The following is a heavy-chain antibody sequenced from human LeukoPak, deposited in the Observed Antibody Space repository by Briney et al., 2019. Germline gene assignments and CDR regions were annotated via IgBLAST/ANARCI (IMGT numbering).Heavy chain of an antibody. Sequence: GGSLRLSCTASGFTFDDYAMHWVRQAPGKGLEWVSGISWNSGSIGYADSVKGRFTISRDNAKNSLYLQMNSLRAEDTAVYYCARSSHLSTWLFDAFDIWGQGTMVTVSS. V-gene: IGHV3-9*01. CDR3: ARSSHLSTWLFDAFDI. D-gene: IGHD3-22*01. J-gene: IGHJ3*02. CDR2: ISWNSGSI. CDR1: GFTFDDYA.